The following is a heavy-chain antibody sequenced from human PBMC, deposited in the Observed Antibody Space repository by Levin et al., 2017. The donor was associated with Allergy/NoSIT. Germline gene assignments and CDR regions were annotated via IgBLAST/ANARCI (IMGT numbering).Heavy chain of an antibody. CDR2: INPSSGGT. D-gene: IGHD5-18*01. Sequence: ASVKVSCKASGYTFTGYYVHWVRQAPGQGLEWIGWINPSSGGTDYAQKFRGRVTMTRDTSISTAYMELSSLRSDDTAIYYCATDRDRYSYSPWGQGTLVTVSS. CDR1: GYTFTGYY. V-gene: IGHV1-2*02. J-gene: IGHJ1*01. CDR3: ATDRDRYSYSP.